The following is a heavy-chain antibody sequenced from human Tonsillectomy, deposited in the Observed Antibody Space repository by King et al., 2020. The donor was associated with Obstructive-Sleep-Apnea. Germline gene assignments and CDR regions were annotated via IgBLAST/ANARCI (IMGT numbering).Heavy chain of an antibody. CDR3: ARAASSSLDY. Sequence: LQLQESDPGLVKPSETLSLTCTGSGGSISSYYWSWIRQPPGKGLVWIGYIYYSGSTTYNPSLKSRVTISVDTSKNQFPLQLISVTAADTAVYYCARAASSSLDYWGQGTLVTVSS. V-gene: IGHV4-59*01. J-gene: IGHJ4*02. CDR2: IYYSGST. D-gene: IGHD6-6*01. CDR1: GGSISSYY.